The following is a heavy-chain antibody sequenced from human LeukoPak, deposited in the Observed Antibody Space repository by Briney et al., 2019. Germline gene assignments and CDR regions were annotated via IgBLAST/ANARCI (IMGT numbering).Heavy chain of an antibody. D-gene: IGHD2-2*01. Sequence: GGSLRLSCAASGFTFSSHGMHWVRQAPGKGLEWVAVIWYDGSFKYYADSVKGRFTISRDNSNSTVYLQMNSLRAEDTAVYYCARDKSTSCYYFDYWGQGTLVTVSS. CDR3: ARDKSTSCYYFDY. V-gene: IGHV3-33*01. J-gene: IGHJ4*02. CDR1: GFTFSSHG. CDR2: IWYDGSFK.